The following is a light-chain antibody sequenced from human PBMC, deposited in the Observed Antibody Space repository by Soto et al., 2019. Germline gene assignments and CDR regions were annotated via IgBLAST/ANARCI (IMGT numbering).Light chain of an antibody. J-gene: IGKJ5*01. CDR3: QQYDNWPPP. V-gene: IGKV3-15*01. Sequence: EIVMTQSPATLSVSPGERATLSCRASQRVSNNLAWYQQRPGRSPRLLIYATSTRATGIPARFSGSGSGTXXXXTISSLQSEDFAVYYCQQYDNWPPPFGQGTRLEIK. CDR1: QRVSNN. CDR2: ATS.